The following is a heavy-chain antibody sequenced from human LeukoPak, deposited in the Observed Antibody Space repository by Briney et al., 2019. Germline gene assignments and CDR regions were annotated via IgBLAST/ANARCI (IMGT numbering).Heavy chain of an antibody. Sequence: SETLSLTCTVSGGSISGFHWSWIRQSPGKGLEWIGFIYYSGNTNYNPSLKSRVTISVDTSKNQFSLKLSSVTAADTAVYYCARGRRSYYSGGGSLYFDYWGQGTLVTVSS. V-gene: IGHV4-59*12. D-gene: IGHD1-26*01. CDR1: GGSISGFH. J-gene: IGHJ4*02. CDR2: IYYSGNT. CDR3: ARGRRSYYSGGGSLYFDY.